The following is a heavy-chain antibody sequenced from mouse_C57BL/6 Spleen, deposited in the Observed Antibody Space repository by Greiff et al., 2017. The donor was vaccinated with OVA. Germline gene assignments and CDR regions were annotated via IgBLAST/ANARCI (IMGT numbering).Heavy chain of an antibody. CDR1: GFTFSDYY. J-gene: IGHJ4*01. Sequence: EVNLVESEGGLVQPGSSMKLSCTASGFTFSDYYMAWVRQVPEKGLEWVANINYDGSSTYYLDSLKSRFIISRDNAKNILYLQMSSLKSEDTATYYCATQTDYAMDYWGQGTSVTVSS. CDR2: INYDGSST. V-gene: IGHV5-16*01. CDR3: ATQTDYAMDY.